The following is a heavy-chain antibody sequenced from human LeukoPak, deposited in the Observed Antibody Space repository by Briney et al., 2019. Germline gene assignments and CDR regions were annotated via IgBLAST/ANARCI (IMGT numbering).Heavy chain of an antibody. CDR2: IYTSGST. CDR1: GGSISSGSYY. V-gene: IGHV4-61*02. Sequence: SETLSLTCTVSGGSISSGSYYWSWIRQPAGKGLEWIGRIYTSGSTNYNPSLKSRVTISVDTSKNQFSLKLSSVTAADTAVYYCARVMGKLWEPLDYWGRGTLVTVSS. D-gene: IGHD1-26*01. CDR3: ARVMGKLWEPLDY. J-gene: IGHJ4*02.